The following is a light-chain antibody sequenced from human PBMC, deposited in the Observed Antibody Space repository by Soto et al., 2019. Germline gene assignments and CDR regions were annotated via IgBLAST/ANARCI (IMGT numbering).Light chain of an antibody. CDR3: SSFTRSSSYV. Sequence: QSALAQPASVSGSPGQSITISCTGTSSDVGSYKSVSWYQQYPGKAPTLMIHDVSNRPSGVSNCFSGSKYGNTASLTISGLQDEDEADYYCSSFTRSSSYVFGSGTKLTVL. J-gene: IGLJ1*01. CDR1: SSDVGSYKS. CDR2: DVS. V-gene: IGLV2-14*03.